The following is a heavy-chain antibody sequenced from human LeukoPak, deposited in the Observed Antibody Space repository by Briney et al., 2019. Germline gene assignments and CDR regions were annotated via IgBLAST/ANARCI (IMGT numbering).Heavy chain of an antibody. V-gene: IGHV3-53*01. CDR3: ARVDSGRYYSDY. CDR2: IYSGGGT. J-gene: IGHJ4*02. D-gene: IGHD1-26*01. CDR1: GFTFSSYW. Sequence: PGGSLRLSCAASGFTFSSYWMNWARQAPGKGLEWVSVIYSGGGTDYADSVKGRFTISRDSSKNTLYLQMNSLRAEDTAVYYCARVDSGRYYSDYWGQGTLVTVSS.